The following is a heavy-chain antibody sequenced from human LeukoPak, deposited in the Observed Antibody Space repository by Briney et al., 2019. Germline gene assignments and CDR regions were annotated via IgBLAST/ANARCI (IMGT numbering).Heavy chain of an antibody. CDR1: GFTFSSYA. J-gene: IGHJ3*02. Sequence: PGGSLRLSCAASGFTFSSYAMHWVRQAPGKGLEWVAVISHDGSNKYYADSLKGRFTISRDNSKNTLSLQMNSLRAEDTAVYYCARDQFGELVVCTFHIWGQGTMGTVSS. CDR3: ARDQFGELVVCTFHI. V-gene: IGHV3-30-3*01. CDR2: ISHDGSNK. D-gene: IGHD3-10*01.